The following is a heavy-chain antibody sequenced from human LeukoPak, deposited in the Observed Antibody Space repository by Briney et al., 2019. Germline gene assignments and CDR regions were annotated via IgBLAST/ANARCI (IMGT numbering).Heavy chain of an antibody. CDR1: GFTFSSYA. CDR2: ISGSGGST. CDR3: ARGLSRGWTRGGDYGMDV. Sequence: GGSLRLSCAASGFTFSSYAMSWVRQAPGKGLEWVSAISGSGGSTYYADSVKGRFTISRDNSKNTLYLQMNSLRAEDTAVYYCARGLSRGWTRGGDYGMDVWGQGTTVTVSS. J-gene: IGHJ6*02. V-gene: IGHV3-23*01. D-gene: IGHD6-19*01.